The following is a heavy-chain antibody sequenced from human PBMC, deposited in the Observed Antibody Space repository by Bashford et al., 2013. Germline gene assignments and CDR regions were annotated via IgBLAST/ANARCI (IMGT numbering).Heavy chain of an antibody. D-gene: IGHD3/OR15-3a*01. CDR2: ISAYNGNT. CDR1: GXTLTDDY. J-gene: IGHJ4*02. V-gene: IGHV1-18*04. CDR3: TRSDLTFDY. Sequence: VASVKVSCTASGXTLTDDYMNWVRQAPGQGLEWMGWISAYNGNTNYAQKLQGRVTMTTDTSTSTAYMELRSLRSDDTAVYYCTRSDLTFDYWGQGTLVTVSS.